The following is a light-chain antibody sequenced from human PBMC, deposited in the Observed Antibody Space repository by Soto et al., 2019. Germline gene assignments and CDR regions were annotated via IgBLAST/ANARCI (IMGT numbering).Light chain of an antibody. CDR3: ASYTVSGTLI. Sequence: QSVLTQPAPVSGSPGLSITISCSGTSNDVGGYDYVSWYRQHPDRAPRLLIYEVSNRPSGISDRFSGSRSGNTASLTISGLQADDEADYYCASYTVSGTLIFGGGTK. J-gene: IGLJ2*01. CDR2: EVS. CDR1: SNDVGGYDY. V-gene: IGLV2-14*01.